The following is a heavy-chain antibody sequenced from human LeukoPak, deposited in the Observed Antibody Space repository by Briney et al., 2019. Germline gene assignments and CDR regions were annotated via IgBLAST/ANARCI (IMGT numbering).Heavy chain of an antibody. CDR1: GYTFTSYG. CDR2: ISAYNGNT. D-gene: IGHD2-2*01. CDR3: ARDPIPAGRRYQLLTEYFQH. V-gene: IGHV1-18*01. Sequence: ASVKVSCKASGYTFTSYGISWVRQTPGQGLEWMGWISAYNGNTNYAQKLQGRVTMTTDTSTSTAYMELRSLRSDDTAVYYCARDPIPAGRRYQLLTEYFQHWGRGTLVTVSS. J-gene: IGHJ1*01.